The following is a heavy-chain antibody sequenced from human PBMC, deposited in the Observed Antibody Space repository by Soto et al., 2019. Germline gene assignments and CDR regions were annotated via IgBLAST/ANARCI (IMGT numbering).Heavy chain of an antibody. D-gene: IGHD6-19*01. J-gene: IGHJ4*02. CDR1: GFTFSSYG. V-gene: IGHV3-33*01. Sequence: QVQLVESGGGVVQPGRSLRLSCAASGFTFSSYGMHWVRQAPGKGLEWVAVIWYDGSNKYYADSVKGRFTISRDNSKNTLYLQINSLRAEDTAVYYCARDGYSSGCPFDYWGQGTLVTVSS. CDR2: IWYDGSNK. CDR3: ARDGYSSGCPFDY.